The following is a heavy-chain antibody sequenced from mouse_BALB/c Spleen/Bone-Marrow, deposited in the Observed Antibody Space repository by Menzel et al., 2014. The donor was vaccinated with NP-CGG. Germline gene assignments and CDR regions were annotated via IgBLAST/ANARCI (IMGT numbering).Heavy chain of an antibody. Sequence: QVQLQQSGAELVRPGVSVKISCKGSGYTFTDYSMHWVKQSHAKSLEWIGVISTYYGDASYNQKFKGKSTMTVDKSSNTAYMELARLTSEDSDIYDCARGGYSKITPFAYWGQGTLVTVSA. V-gene: IGHV1S137*01. CDR1: GYTFTDYS. D-gene: IGHD2-4*01. CDR3: ARGGYSKITPFAY. J-gene: IGHJ3*01. CDR2: ISTYYGDA.